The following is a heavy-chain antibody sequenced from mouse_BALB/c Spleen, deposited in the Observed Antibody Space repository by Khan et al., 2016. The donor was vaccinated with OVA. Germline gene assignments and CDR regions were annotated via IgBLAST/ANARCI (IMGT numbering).Heavy chain of an antibody. J-gene: IGHJ3*01. CDR2: INPSNGYT. V-gene: IGHV1-4*01. CDR1: DYTFTSYT. CDR3: VRDGAYHRNDGWFAY. D-gene: IGHD2-14*01. Sequence: VQLQQSGAELARPGASVKMSCKASDYTFTSYTIHWIKKRPGQGLEWIGYINPSNGYTNYNQKFKDKATLTTAKSSTTAYLQLRSLTSDDSAVYNCVRDGAYHRNDGWFAYWGQGTLVTVSA.